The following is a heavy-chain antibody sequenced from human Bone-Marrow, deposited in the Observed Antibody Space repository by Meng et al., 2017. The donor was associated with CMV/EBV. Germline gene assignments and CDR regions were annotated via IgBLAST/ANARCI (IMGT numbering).Heavy chain of an antibody. D-gene: IGHD3-3*01. CDR3: ARDSRGENFWSGYWGVSWFDP. CDR1: YY. Sequence: YYWSWIRQPPGKGLEWIGSIYFTGSTYYNPSLKSRVTISVDTSKNQFSLKLNSVTAADTAVYYCARDSRGENFWSGYWGVSWFDPWGQGALVNVSS. V-gene: IGHV4-39*07. CDR2: IYFTGST. J-gene: IGHJ5*02.